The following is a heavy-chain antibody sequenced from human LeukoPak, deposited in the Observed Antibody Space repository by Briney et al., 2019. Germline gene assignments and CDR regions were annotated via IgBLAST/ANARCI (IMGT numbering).Heavy chain of an antibody. V-gene: IGHV3-23*01. J-gene: IGHJ4*02. Sequence: GGSLRLSCAASGFTFSSYAMSWVRQAPGKGLEWVSAISGSGGSTYYAHSVKGRFTISRDNSKNTLYLQMNSMRAEDTAVYYCAKDLGAAAAPFDYWGQGTLVTVSS. CDR3: AKDLGAAAAPFDY. CDR1: GFTFSSYA. CDR2: ISGSGGST. D-gene: IGHD6-13*01.